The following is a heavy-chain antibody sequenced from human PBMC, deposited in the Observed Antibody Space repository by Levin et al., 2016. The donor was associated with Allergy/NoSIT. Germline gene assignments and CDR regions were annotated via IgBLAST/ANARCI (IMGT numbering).Heavy chain of an antibody. CDR3: ARYGSGSYFLLTYFDY. V-gene: IGHV3-7*03. Sequence: VRQAPGKGLEWVANIKEDGSEKYYVDSVKGRFTISRDNTKNSLYLQMNSLRAEDTAVYYCARYGSGSYFLLTYFDYWGQGTLVTVSS. D-gene: IGHD3-10*01. J-gene: IGHJ4*02. CDR2: IKEDGSEK.